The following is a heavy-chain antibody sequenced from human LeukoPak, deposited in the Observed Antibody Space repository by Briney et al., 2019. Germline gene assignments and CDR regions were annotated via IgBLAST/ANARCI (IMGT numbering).Heavy chain of an antibody. J-gene: IGHJ6*03. CDR2: IYYSGST. Sequence: SETLSLTCAVYGGSFSGYYWSWIRQPPGKGLEWIGYIYYSGSTNYNPSLKSRVTISVDTSKNQFSLKLSSVTAADTAVYYCARIYGTGSYPYYYYYMDVWGKGTTVTISS. D-gene: IGHD3-10*01. CDR1: GGSFSGYY. CDR3: ARIYGTGSYPYYYYYMDV. V-gene: IGHV4-59*01.